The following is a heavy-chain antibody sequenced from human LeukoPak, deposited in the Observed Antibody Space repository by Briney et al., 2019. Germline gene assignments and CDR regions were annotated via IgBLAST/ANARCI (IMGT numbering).Heavy chain of an antibody. J-gene: IGHJ3*02. Sequence: PSETLSLTCAVSGGSISSSNWWSWVRQPPGKGLEWIGEIYHSGSTNYNPSLKSRVTISVDKSKNQFSLKLSSVTAADTAVYYCARGDYYDSSGFSSGDAFDIWGQGAMVTVSS. CDR1: GGSISSSNW. D-gene: IGHD3-22*01. CDR2: IYHSGST. CDR3: ARGDYYDSSGFSSGDAFDI. V-gene: IGHV4-4*02.